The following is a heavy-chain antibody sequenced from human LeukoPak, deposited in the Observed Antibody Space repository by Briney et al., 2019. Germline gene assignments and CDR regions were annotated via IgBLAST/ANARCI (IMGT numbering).Heavy chain of an antibody. D-gene: IGHD6-13*01. V-gene: IGHV3-30*02. CDR1: GFTFSSYG. CDR2: VRYDGSNK. CDR3: AKDRGSSWTFDY. Sequence: GGSLGLSCVASGFTFSSYGMHWVRQAPGKGLEWVAFVRYDGSNKYCADSVKGRFTISRDNSKNTMYLQMNSLRVEDTAVYYCAKDRGSSWTFDYWGQGTLVTVSS. J-gene: IGHJ4*02.